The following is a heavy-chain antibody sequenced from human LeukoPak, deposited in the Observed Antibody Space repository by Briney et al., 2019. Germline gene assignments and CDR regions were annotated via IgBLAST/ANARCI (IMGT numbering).Heavy chain of an antibody. J-gene: IGHJ4*02. V-gene: IGHV3-23*01. D-gene: IGHD3-22*01. CDR2: LSGTGDNT. Sequence: GGSLRLSCAASGFTFSSYAMSWVRQAPGKGLEWVSTLSGTGDNTYYADSVKGRFTISRDNSKNTLYLQMNSLRAEDTAVYYCAKLHYYDSSGYPSSFDSWGQGTLVTVSS. CDR3: AKLHYYDSSGYPSSFDS. CDR1: GFTFSSYA.